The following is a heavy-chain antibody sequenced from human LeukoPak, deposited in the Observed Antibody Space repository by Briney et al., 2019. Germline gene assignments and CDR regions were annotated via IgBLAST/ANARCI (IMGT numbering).Heavy chain of an antibody. V-gene: IGHV3-53*01. Sequence: GGSLRLSCAASGLTFSSYGMSWVRQAPGKGLEWVSVIYSGGSTYYADSVKGRFTISRDNSKNTLYLQMNSLRAEDTAVYYCASGPAADYWGQGTLVTVSS. D-gene: IGHD2-2*01. CDR3: ASGPAADY. J-gene: IGHJ4*02. CDR1: GLTFSSYG. CDR2: IYSGGST.